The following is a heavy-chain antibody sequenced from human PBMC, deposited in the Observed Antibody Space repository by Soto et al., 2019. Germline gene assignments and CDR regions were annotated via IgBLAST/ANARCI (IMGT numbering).Heavy chain of an antibody. Sequence: GGSLGLSCAASGFKFSDYWMSWVRQAPGKGLEWVGNIKHDTSEAHYADSVKGRFTITRDNIKNFLFLQMNGLRSDDTASYYCARDGLLFSGPYRPSRFDYWGLGTLVTVSS. D-gene: IGHD3-16*02. CDR2: IKHDTSEA. CDR1: GFKFSDYW. V-gene: IGHV3-7*03. J-gene: IGHJ4*02. CDR3: ARDGLLFSGPYRPSRFDY.